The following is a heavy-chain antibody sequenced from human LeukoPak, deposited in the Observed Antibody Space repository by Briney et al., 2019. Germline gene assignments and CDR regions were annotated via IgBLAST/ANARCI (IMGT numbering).Heavy chain of an antibody. V-gene: IGHV3-23*01. D-gene: IGHD6-19*01. Sequence: SGGSLRLSCAASGFTFNSYAMYWVRQAPGKGLEWVSGIFGSGGSAHYADSVKGRFTIFRDNSKNTVYLQMNSLRAEDTAVYYCAKTTTRYSSGRYPGWPVDYWGQGTLVTVSS. J-gene: IGHJ4*02. CDR3: AKTTTRYSSGRYPGWPVDY. CDR1: GFTFNSYA. CDR2: IFGSGGSA.